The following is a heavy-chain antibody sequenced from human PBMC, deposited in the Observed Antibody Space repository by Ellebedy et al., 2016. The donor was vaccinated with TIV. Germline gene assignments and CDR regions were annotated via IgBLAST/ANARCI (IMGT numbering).Heavy chain of an antibody. CDR1: GFTFSSYA. Sequence: GESLKISXAASGFTFSSYAMHWVRQAPGKGLEWVAVISYDGSNKYYADSVKGRFTISRDNSKNTLYLQMNSLRAEDTAVYYCAKVNDYIWGSYRPYFDYWGQGTLVTVSS. CDR2: ISYDGSNK. J-gene: IGHJ4*02. D-gene: IGHD3-16*02. CDR3: AKVNDYIWGSYRPYFDY. V-gene: IGHV3-30*04.